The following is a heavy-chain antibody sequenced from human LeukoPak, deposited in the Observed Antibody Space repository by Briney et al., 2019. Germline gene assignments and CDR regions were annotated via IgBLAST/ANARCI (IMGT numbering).Heavy chain of an antibody. CDR3: AKGLVGDNYYLMDV. J-gene: IGHJ6*02. V-gene: IGHV3-9*01. D-gene: IGHD3-16*01. CDR1: GFTFDDYP. Sequence: PGRSLRLSCAASGFTFDDYPMYWVRQAPGKGLEWVSGISWNRGTIGSADSVKGRFTISRDNAKNSLYLQMNNLRPEDTALYYCAKGLVGDNYYLMDVWGQGTTVTVSS. CDR2: ISWNRGTI.